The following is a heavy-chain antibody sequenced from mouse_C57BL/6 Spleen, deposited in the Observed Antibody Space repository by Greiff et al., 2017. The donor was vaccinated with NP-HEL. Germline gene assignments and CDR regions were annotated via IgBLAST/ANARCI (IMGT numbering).Heavy chain of an antibody. CDR3: ARRRSGDFYFDY. V-gene: IGHV1-26*01. J-gene: IGHJ2*01. D-gene: IGHD1-3*01. Sequence: EVQLQQSGPELVKPGASVKISCKASGYTFTDYYMNWVKQSHGKSLEWIGDINPNNGGTSYNQKFKGKATLTVDKSSSTAYMELRSLTSEDSAVYYCARRRSGDFYFDYWGQGTTLTVSS. CDR2: INPNNGGT. CDR1: GYTFTDYY.